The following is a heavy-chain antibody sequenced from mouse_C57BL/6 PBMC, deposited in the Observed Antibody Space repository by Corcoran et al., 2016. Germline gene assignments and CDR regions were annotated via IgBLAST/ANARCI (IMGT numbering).Heavy chain of an antibody. CDR3: ARSIYYDYDDAMDY. Sequence: EVQLQQSGPVLVKPGASVKMSCKASGYTFTDYYMNWVKQSHGKSLEWIGVINPYNGGTSYNQKFKGKATLTVDKSSSTAYMKLNSMTSEDSAVYYCARSIYYDYDDAMDYWGQGTSVTVSS. V-gene: IGHV1-19*01. J-gene: IGHJ4*01. CDR2: INPYNGGT. CDR1: GYTFTDYY. D-gene: IGHD2-4*01.